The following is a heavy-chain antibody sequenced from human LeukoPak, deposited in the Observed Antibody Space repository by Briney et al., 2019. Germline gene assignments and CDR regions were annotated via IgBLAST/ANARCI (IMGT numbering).Heavy chain of an antibody. CDR2: ISSSSSYI. Sequence: PGGPLRLSCAASGFTFSSYSMNWVRQAPGKGLEWVSSISSSSSYIYYADSVKGRFTISRDNAKNSLYLQMNSLRAEDTAVYYCARVNKYSSGWYYWGQGTLVTVSS. CDR1: GFTFSSYS. D-gene: IGHD6-19*01. CDR3: ARVNKYSSGWYY. V-gene: IGHV3-21*01. J-gene: IGHJ4*02.